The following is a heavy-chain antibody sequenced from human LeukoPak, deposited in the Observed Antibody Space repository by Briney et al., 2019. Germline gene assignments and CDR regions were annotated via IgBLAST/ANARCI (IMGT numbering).Heavy chain of an antibody. J-gene: IGHJ5*02. CDR2: IWSDATNQ. CDR3: AKDAQRGFDYSNSFEH. V-gene: IGHV3-33*06. D-gene: IGHD4-11*01. CDR1: GFTFSHFG. Sequence: PGPSLRLSCAASGFTFSHFGMRWVRQAPGKGREWVAVIWSDATNQYYGDSVKGRFTITRHNFQKPVSLHMDSLSAEYTAVYYCAKDAQRGFDYSNSFEHWGQGSLVTVSS.